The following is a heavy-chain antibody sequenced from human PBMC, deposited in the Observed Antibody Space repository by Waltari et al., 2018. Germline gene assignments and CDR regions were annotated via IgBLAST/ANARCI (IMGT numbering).Heavy chain of an antibody. CDR3: TRGSADDS. V-gene: IGHV3-53*01. CDR1: GFKVNGKF. CDR2: IYSGGKR. J-gene: IGHJ4*02. D-gene: IGHD6-25*01. Sequence: EALLVQSGGGMIQPGGSLRLSCAAYGFKVNGKFMNWVRQSPGKGLQWVSTIYSGGKRFYADSVKGRFTLSRDDFTNILYLQMNSLRAEDTATYYCTRGSADDSWGQGTLVTVSS.